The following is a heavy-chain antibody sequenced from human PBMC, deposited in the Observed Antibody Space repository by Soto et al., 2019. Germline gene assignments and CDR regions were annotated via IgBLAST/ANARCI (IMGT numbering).Heavy chain of an antibody. D-gene: IGHD1-26*01. CDR2: IPHSGST. V-gene: IGHV4-38-2*02. CDR1: GSSIGSSYY. Sequence: PSETRPPSRTVSGSSIGSSYYWGWLRQPPGKVLEWLGRIPHSGSTYYNPSLKSRVTISVDTSKNQFALKLSAVTAADTAVYYCATAGGTSFYGLDWFDPWGQGTLI. CDR3: ATAGGTSFYGLDWFDP. J-gene: IGHJ5*01.